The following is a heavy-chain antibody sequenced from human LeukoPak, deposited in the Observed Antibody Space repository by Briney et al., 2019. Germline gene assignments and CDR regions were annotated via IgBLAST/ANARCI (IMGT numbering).Heavy chain of an antibody. J-gene: IGHJ6*03. D-gene: IGHD3-16*02. CDR2: INWNGGST. V-gene: IGHV3-20*04. Sequence: PGGSLRLSCAASGFTFDDYGMSWVRQAPGKGLEWVSGINWNGGSTGYADSVKGRFTISRDNSKNTLYLQMNSLRAEDTAVYYCAKVSLIVDMDVWGKGTTVTVSS. CDR3: AKVSLIVDMDV. CDR1: GFTFDDYG.